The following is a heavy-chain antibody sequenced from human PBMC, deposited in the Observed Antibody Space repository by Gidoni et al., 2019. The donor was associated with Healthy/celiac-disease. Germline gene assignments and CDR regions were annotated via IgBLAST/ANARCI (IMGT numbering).Heavy chain of an antibody. CDR2: ISGSGGST. V-gene: IGHV3-23*01. CDR3: AKDSQYCSGGSCYLSWYFDL. D-gene: IGHD2-15*01. CDR1: GFTFRCHA. J-gene: IGHJ2*01. Sequence: VQLLESGGGLVQPGGSLRLSCAASGFTFRCHAMSWVRRAPGKGLEWVSAISGSGGSTYYADSVKGRFTISRDNSKNTLYLQMNSLRAEDTAVYYCAKDSQYCSGGSCYLSWYFDLWGRGTLVTVSS.